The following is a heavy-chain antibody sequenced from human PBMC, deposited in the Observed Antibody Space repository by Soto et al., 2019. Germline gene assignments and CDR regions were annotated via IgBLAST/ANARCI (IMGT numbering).Heavy chain of an antibody. CDR2: IDDSGGST. Sequence: EVLLLESGGGLVQPGGSLRLSCAASGFTFSRYAMTWVRQAPGKGLEWVSAIDDSGGSTYYADSVKGRFTVSRDNSKNTLYLQMNSLRDEDTAVYYWANARPAGDNWGQGTLVTVSS. CDR1: GFTFSRYA. CDR3: ANARPAGDN. D-gene: IGHD7-27*01. J-gene: IGHJ1*01. V-gene: IGHV3-23*01.